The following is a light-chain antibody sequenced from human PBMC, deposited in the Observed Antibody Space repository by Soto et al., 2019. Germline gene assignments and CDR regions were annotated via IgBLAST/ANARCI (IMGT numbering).Light chain of an antibody. CDR2: DAS. J-gene: IGKJ3*01. Sequence: EIVLTQSPATLSFSPGERATLSCRARQSVSSYLAWYQQKPCQAPRLLIYDASNRATGIPARFSGSGSGTAFTLTISSLEPEDFAVYYCQQRSNLSLFTFGPGTKVAIK. CDR3: QQRSNLSLFT. CDR1: QSVSSY. V-gene: IGKV3-11*01.